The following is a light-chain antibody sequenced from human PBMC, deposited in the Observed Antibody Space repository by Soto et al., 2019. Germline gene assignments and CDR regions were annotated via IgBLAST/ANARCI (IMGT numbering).Light chain of an antibody. Sequence: EFVLTQSPGTLSLSPGERATLSCRASQSFSSSYLAWYQQKPGQAPRLLIYETSSRATGIPDRFSGSGSQTDSTLTISRLEPEDFAVYYCQQYGTSPRTFGQGTKVHIK. V-gene: IGKV3-20*01. CDR2: ETS. J-gene: IGKJ1*01. CDR3: QQYGTSPRT. CDR1: QSFSSSY.